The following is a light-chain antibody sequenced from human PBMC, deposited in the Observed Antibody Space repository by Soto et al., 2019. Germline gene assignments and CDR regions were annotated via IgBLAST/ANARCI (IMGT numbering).Light chain of an antibody. J-gene: IGLJ2*01. V-gene: IGLV1-47*01. Sequence: QSVLTQPPSASGTPGQRVTISCSGSSSNIGSNYVYWYQQLPGTAPKLLIYRNNQRPSGVPDRFSGSKSGTSASLAISGLRSEDEAAYYCAAWDDSRRKVFGGGTKVTVL. CDR2: RNN. CDR1: SSNIGSNY. CDR3: AAWDDSRRKV.